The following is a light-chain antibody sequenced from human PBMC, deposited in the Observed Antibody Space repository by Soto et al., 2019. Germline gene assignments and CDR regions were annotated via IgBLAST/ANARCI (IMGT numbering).Light chain of an antibody. J-gene: IGLJ2*01. CDR2: EVS. Sequence: PASVSGSPGQSITISCAGTTNDVGAYNYVAWYQHHPGKAPILLIYEVSSRPSWISYRFSGSKSGNMASLTISGLQAEDEADYYCSSSSTTNTVVFGGGTK. CDR1: TNDVGAYNY. V-gene: IGLV2-14*01. CDR3: SSSSTTNTVV.